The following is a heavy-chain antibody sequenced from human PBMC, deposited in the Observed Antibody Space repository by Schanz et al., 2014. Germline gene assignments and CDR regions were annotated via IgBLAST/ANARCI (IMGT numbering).Heavy chain of an antibody. CDR1: GFTFSSYS. CDR3: ARSTYYDILTGQTHTRVDVRYFDL. J-gene: IGHJ2*01. CDR2: ISTGRYL. D-gene: IGHD3-9*01. V-gene: IGHV3-21*01. Sequence: EVQLVESGGGLVQPGRSLRLSCAASGFTFSSYSLAWVRQAPGKGLEWVSFISTGRYLYYADSVKGRFTISRDNAKNSLFLQMHSLRADDTAVYYCARSTYYDILTGQTHTRVDVRYFDLWGRGTLVTVSS.